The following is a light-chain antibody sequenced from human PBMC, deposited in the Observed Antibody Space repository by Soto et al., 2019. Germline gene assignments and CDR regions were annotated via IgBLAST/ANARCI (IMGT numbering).Light chain of an antibody. J-gene: IGLJ3*02. Sequence: QPVLTQSPSASASLGASVNLTCTLSSGHSRYAIAWHQQQPEKGPRYLMRLNSGGSHNKGDGIPDRFSGSTSGAERYLTISSLQSEDEADYYCQTWGTGIPWVFGGGTKVTVL. V-gene: IGLV4-69*01. CDR2: LNSGGSH. CDR3: QTWGTGIPWV. CDR1: SGHSRYA.